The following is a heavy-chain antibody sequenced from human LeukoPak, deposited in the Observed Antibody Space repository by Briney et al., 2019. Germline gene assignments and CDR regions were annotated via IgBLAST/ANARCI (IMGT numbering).Heavy chain of an antibody. D-gene: IGHD4-23*01. CDR2: ISYDGSNK. CDR3: AKDADYGGNSEVQH. CDR1: GFTFSSYG. J-gene: IGHJ1*01. V-gene: IGHV3-30*18. Sequence: PGRSLRLSCAASGFTFSSYGMHWVRQAPGKGLEWVAGISYDGSNKYYAGSVKGRFTISRDNSKNTLYLQMNSLRAEDTAVYYCAKDADYGGNSEVQHWGQGTLVTVSS.